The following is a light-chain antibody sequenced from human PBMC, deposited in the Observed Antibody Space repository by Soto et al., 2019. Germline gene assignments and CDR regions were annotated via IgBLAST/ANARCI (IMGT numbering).Light chain of an antibody. Sequence: EIVLTQSPGTLSLSPGERATLSCRASQSVSSSYLAWYQQKPGQAPRLLIYGASSRATGIPDRFSGSGSGTDFTLTISRLGPEDFALYYCQQRSNWPITFGQGTRLEIK. V-gene: IGKV3D-20*02. CDR3: QQRSNWPIT. CDR2: GAS. J-gene: IGKJ5*01. CDR1: QSVSSSY.